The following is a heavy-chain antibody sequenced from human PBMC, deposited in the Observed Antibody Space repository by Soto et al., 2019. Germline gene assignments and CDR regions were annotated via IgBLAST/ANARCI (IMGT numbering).Heavy chain of an antibody. CDR3: ARDLCGGDCYYYYYYGMDV. V-gene: IGHV3-48*02. D-gene: IGHD2-21*02. CDR2: ISSSSSTI. J-gene: IGHJ6*02. CDR1: GFTFSSYS. Sequence: GGSLRLSCAASGFTFSSYSMNWVRQAPGKGLEWVSYISSSSSTIYYADSVKGRFTISRDNAKNSLYLQMNSLRDEDTAVYYCARDLCGGDCYYYYYYGMDVWGQGTTVTVSS.